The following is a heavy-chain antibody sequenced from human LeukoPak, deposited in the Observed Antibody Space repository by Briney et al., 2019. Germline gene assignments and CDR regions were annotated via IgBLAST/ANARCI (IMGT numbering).Heavy chain of an antibody. CDR3: ARAYGSGSYWGNWFDP. CDR1: GGPISSGDYY. D-gene: IGHD3-10*01. V-gene: IGHV4-30-4*01. J-gene: IGHJ5*02. CDR2: IYYSGST. Sequence: PSQTLSLTCTVSGGPISSGDYYWSWIRQPPGKGLEWIGYIYYSGSTYYNPSLKSRVTISVDTSKNQFSLKLSSVTAADTAVYYCARAYGSGSYWGNWFDPWGQGTLVTVSS.